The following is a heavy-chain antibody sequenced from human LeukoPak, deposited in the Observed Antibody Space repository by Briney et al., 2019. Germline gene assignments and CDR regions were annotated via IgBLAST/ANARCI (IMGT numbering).Heavy chain of an antibody. Sequence: GGSLRLSCAASGFTFSSYAMSWVRQAPGNWLEFLSTISGSGGSTYYAGSVKGRFTISRDNSKNTLYLQMNSLRAEDTAVYYCAKDRITVAGTSGYWGQGTLVTVSS. V-gene: IGHV3-23*01. CDR1: GFTFSSYA. J-gene: IGHJ4*02. CDR2: ISGSGGST. CDR3: AKDRITVAGTSGY. D-gene: IGHD6-19*01.